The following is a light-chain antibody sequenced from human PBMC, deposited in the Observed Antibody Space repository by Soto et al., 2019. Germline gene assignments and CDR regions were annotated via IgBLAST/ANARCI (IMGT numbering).Light chain of an antibody. Sequence: EIALTQSPANLCLSPGERGSLXCRASQSLCSDLDWFQQNTGKAPRPLIYYASNRDTGITAMFSGSGYGKDFNITISRLEPEDLAVYDCQQYGSSLTFGQGTRLEIK. CDR1: QSLCSD. V-gene: IGKV3-20*01. J-gene: IGKJ5*01. CDR2: YAS. CDR3: QQYGSSLT.